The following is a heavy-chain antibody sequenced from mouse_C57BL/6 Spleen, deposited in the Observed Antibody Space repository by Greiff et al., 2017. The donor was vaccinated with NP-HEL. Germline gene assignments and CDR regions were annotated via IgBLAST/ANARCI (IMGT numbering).Heavy chain of an antibody. D-gene: IGHD2-5*01. CDR3: ARPYYSNWYFDV. V-gene: IGHV5-17*01. Sequence: DVKLVESGGGLVKPGGSLKLSCAASGFTFSDYGMHWVRQAPEKGLEWVAYISSGSSTIYYADTVKGRFTISRDNAKNTLFLQMTSLRSEDTAMYYCARPYYSNWYFDVWGTGTTVTVSS. CDR2: ISSGSSTI. J-gene: IGHJ1*03. CDR1: GFTFSDYG.